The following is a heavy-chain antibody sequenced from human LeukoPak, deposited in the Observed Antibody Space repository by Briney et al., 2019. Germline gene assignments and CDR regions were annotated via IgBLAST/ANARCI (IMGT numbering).Heavy chain of an antibody. CDR2: IYTSGST. D-gene: IGHD3-16*02. V-gene: IGHV4-61*02. Sequence: SETLSLTCTVSGGSISTDNYGSWIRQPAGKGLEWIGRIYTSGSTNYNPSLKSRVTISVDTSKNQFSLKLSSVTAADTAVYYCASRYYDYVWGSYRSPFDYWGQGTLVTVSS. CDR1: GGSISTDNY. J-gene: IGHJ4*02. CDR3: ASRYYDYVWGSYRSPFDY.